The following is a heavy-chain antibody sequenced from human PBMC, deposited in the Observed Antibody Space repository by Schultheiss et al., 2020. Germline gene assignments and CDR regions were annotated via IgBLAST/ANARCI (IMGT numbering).Heavy chain of an antibody. CDR3: AREAAVVVVPAATLVYYYYGMDV. D-gene: IGHD2-2*01. CDR2: IYTSGST. V-gene: IGHV4-4*07. CDR1: GGSISSYY. Sequence: SETLSLTCTVSGGSISSYYWSWIRQPAGKGLEWIGRIYTSGSTNYNPSLKSRVTMSVDTSKNQFSLKLSSVTAADTAVYYCAREAAVVVVPAATLVYYYYGMDVWGKGTTVNVSS. J-gene: IGHJ6*04.